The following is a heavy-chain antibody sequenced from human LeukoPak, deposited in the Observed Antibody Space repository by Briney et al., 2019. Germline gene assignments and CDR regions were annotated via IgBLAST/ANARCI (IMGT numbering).Heavy chain of an antibody. CDR2: FFSSGST. CDR3: ARHAENGSDRFDY. CDR1: GVSISTTGYF. J-gene: IGHJ4*02. Sequence: SETLSLTCTVSGVSISTTGYFWSWIRQHPGKGLEWIGYFFSSGSTNYNPTLKSRVTISVDTSKNQFSLKLSSVTAADTAVYYCARHAENGSDRFDYWGQGTLVTVSS. D-gene: IGHD5-12*01. V-gene: IGHV4-61*05.